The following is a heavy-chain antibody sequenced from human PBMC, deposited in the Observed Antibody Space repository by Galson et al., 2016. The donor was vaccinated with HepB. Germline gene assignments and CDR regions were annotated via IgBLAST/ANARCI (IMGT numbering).Heavy chain of an antibody. J-gene: IGHJ4*02. Sequence: SLRLSCAASGFTFRNYWMTWVRQAPGKGLEWVATIKKDGSEKYYLDSVKGRFTISRDTANNSLFLHMNSLRAEDTAVYFCARDSSYRDTSGYSDFDQWGQGTLVSVSS. V-gene: IGHV3-7*04. D-gene: IGHD3-22*01. CDR1: GFTFRNYW. CDR3: ARDSSYRDTSGYSDFDQ. CDR2: IKKDGSEK.